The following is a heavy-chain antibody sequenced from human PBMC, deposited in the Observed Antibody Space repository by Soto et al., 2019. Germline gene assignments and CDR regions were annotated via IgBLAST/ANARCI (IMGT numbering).Heavy chain of an antibody. CDR1: GYTFTSYD. CDR3: ARGLRYYDFWSGYPPDH. D-gene: IGHD3-3*01. J-gene: IGHJ4*02. V-gene: IGHV1-8*01. Sequence: QVQLVQSGAEVKKPGASVKVSCKASGYTFTSYDINWVRQATGQGLEWMGWMNPNSGNTGYAQKFQGRVTMTRNTSISTAYMELSSLRSEDTAVYYCARGLRYYDFWSGYPPDHWGQGTLVTVSS. CDR2: MNPNSGNT.